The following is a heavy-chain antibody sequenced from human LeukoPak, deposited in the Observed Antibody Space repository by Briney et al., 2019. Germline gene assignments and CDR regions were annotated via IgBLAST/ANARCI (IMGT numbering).Heavy chain of an antibody. CDR3: ARHESFGVVFY. Sequence: PSETLSLTFTVSGGSISSSSYYWGWIRQPPGKGLEWIGSIYYCGSTYYNPYLKSRVTISVDTSKNQFSLKLSSVTAADTAVYYCARHESFGVVFYWGQGTLVTVSS. J-gene: IGHJ4*02. D-gene: IGHD3-3*01. V-gene: IGHV4-39*01. CDR1: GGSISSSSYY. CDR2: IYYCGST.